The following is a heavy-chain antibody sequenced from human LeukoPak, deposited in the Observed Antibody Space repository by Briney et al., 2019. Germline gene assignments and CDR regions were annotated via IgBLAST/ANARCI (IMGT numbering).Heavy chain of an antibody. CDR2: IYPGDSDT. Sequence: GESLKISCKGSGYSFTSYWIGWVRQMPGKGLEWMGIIYPGDSDTRYSPSFQGQVTISADKSISTAYLQWSSLEASDTAMYYCAREGYCSGGSCQYGMDVWGQGTTVTVSS. CDR1: GYSFTSYW. CDR3: AREGYCSGGSCQYGMDV. J-gene: IGHJ6*02. V-gene: IGHV5-51*01. D-gene: IGHD2-15*01.